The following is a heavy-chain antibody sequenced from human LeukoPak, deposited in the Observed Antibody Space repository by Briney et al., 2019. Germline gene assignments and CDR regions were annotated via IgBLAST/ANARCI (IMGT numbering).Heavy chain of an antibody. V-gene: IGHV4-39*07. J-gene: IGHJ4*02. Sequence: SETLSLTCTVSGGSISTSNYYWGWIRQPPGKGLEWIGNIFYSGSTYYSPSLRSRVTISVDTSNYQFSLKLSSVTAADTAVYYCARGYGENYDILTGMYYFDYWGQGTLVTVSS. D-gene: IGHD3-9*01. CDR1: GGSISTSNYY. CDR3: ARGYGENYDILTGMYYFDY. CDR2: IFYSGST.